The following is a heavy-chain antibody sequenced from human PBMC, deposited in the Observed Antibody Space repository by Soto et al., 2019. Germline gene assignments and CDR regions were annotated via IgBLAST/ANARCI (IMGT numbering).Heavy chain of an antibody. CDR3: AKDRGSSGYAYYYYGMDV. Sequence: GGSLRLSCAASGFTFSSYAMSWVRQAPGKGLEWVSAISGSGGSTYYADSVKGRFTISRDNSKNTLYLQMNSLRAEDTAVYYCAKDRGSSGYAYYYYGMDVWGQGTTVTVSS. V-gene: IGHV3-23*01. CDR1: GFTFSSYA. CDR2: ISGSGGST. J-gene: IGHJ6*02. D-gene: IGHD5-12*01.